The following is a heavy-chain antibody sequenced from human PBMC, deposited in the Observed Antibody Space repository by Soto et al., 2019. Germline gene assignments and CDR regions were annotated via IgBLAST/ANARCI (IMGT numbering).Heavy chain of an antibody. V-gene: IGHV3-23*01. CDR1: GFTFSSYA. J-gene: IGHJ6*03. CDR2: ISGSGGST. CDR3: AKEGLIGNSNYVLGDYYYMDV. Sequence: GGSLRLSCAASGFTFSSYAMSWVRQAPGKGLEWVSAISGSGGSTYYADSVKGRFTISRDNSKNTLYLQMNSLRAEDTAVYYCAKEGLIGNSNYVLGDYYYMDVWGKGTTVTVSS. D-gene: IGHD4-4*01.